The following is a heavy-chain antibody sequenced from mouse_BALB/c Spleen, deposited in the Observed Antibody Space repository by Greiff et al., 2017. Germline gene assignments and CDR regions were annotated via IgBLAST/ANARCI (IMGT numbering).Heavy chain of an antibody. Sequence: VQLQQSGAELVKPGASVKLSCKASGYTFTSYYMYWVKQRPGQGLEWIGEINPSNGGTNFNEKFKSKATLTVDKSSSTAYMQLSSLTSEDSAVYYCTRAHYGNYVWFAYWGQGTLVTVSA. V-gene: IGHV1S81*02. CDR3: TRAHYGNYVWFAY. CDR1: GYTFTSYY. D-gene: IGHD2-1*01. J-gene: IGHJ3*01. CDR2: INPSNGGT.